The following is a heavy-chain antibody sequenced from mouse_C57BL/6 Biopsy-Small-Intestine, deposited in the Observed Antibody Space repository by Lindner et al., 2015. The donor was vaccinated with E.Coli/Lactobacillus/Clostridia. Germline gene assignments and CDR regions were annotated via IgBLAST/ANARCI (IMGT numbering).Heavy chain of an antibody. CDR3: VRLNVVVGLTNYYGMDV. J-gene: IGHJ1*01. CDR1: GYDFVTYD. Sequence: SVKVSCKASGYDFVTYDVTWVRQAPGQGLEWMGWISPYNYNTNYAQNFQGRVTMTTDISTSTIYMELRSLRPDDTAIYYCVRLNVVVGLTNYYGMDVWGQGTTVTVSS. V-gene: IGHV1-20*01. D-gene: IGHD1-1*02. CDR2: ISPYNYNT.